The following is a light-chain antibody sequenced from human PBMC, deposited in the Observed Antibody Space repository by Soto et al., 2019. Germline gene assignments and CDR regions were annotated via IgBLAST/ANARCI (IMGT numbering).Light chain of an antibody. J-gene: IGLJ1*01. CDR1: SSDVGGYNY. Sequence: QSALTQPASVSWSPGHSITISCTGTSSDVGGYNYVSWYQQHPGKAPKLMIYAVTDRPSGVSSRFSGSKSGNTASLTISGLQAEDEADYYCSSYTSSRTLFGTGTKSPS. CDR2: AVT. CDR3: SSYTSSRTL. V-gene: IGLV2-14*01.